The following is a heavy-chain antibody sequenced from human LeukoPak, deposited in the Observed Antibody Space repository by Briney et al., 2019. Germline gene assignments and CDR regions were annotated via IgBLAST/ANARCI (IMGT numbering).Heavy chain of an antibody. J-gene: IGHJ6*03. CDR1: GFTFSDYY. CDR3: ARALDYYYYMDV. V-gene: IGHV3-11*04. CDR2: ISSSGSTI. Sequence: GGSLRLSCAASGFTFSDYYMSWLRQAPGKGLEWVSYISSSGSTIYYADSVKGRFTISRDNAKNSLYLQMNSLRAEDTAVYYCARALDYYYYMDVWGKGTTVTVSS.